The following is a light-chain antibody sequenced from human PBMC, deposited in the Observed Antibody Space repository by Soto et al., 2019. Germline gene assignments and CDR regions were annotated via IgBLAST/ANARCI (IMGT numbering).Light chain of an antibody. CDR1: QSINKW. CDR2: EVS. CDR3: QHYSGDRAT. Sequence: DILLTQSPSTLSASVGDRVTISCRASQSINKWLAWYQHKPGKAPNLLIYEVSTLHSGVPSRFSGSGSGTECTLTISSLRPDDFATYYCQHYSGDRATFGQGTKVDI. J-gene: IGKJ1*01. V-gene: IGKV1-5*03.